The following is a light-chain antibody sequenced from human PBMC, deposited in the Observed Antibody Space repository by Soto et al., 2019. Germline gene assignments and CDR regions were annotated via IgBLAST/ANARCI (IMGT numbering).Light chain of an antibody. CDR1: QDIGRR. Sequence: DIQMTQSPSSVSASIGDRVTITCRASQDIGRRLAWFQQKPGKAPKYLIQAASSLQGGVPSTFSGSGSGTDFTLTINTLHPEDFATYYCLQVYSFPRTVGQGTKVDSK. CDR3: LQVYSFPRT. J-gene: IGKJ1*01. V-gene: IGKV1-12*01. CDR2: AAS.